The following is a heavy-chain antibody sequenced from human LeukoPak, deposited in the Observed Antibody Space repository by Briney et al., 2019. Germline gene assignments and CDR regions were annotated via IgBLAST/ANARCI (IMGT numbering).Heavy chain of an antibody. Sequence: KTSETLSLTCTVSGGSISSGSYYWSWIRQPAGKGLEWIGRIYTSGSTNYNPSLKSRVTISADTSKNQFSLKLSTVTAADTAVYYCARAGLYSSSSDYWGQGTLVTVSS. CDR2: IYTSGST. D-gene: IGHD6-6*01. J-gene: IGHJ4*02. CDR3: ARAGLYSSSSDY. CDR1: GGSISSGSYY. V-gene: IGHV4-61*02.